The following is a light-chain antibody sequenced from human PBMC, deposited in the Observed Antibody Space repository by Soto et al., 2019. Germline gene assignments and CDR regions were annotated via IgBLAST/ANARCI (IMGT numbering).Light chain of an antibody. Sequence: QSVLTQPASVSGSPGQSIAISCTGTSSDVGSHDLVSWYQQQSGEVPKLIIYDVSSRPSGVSNRFSGSKSGTSASLAISGLQSEDYSDYYCAAWDDSLNGHVFGTGTNVNVL. J-gene: IGLJ1*01. CDR2: DVS. V-gene: IGLV2-14*02. CDR3: AAWDDSLNGHV. CDR1: SSDVGSHDL.